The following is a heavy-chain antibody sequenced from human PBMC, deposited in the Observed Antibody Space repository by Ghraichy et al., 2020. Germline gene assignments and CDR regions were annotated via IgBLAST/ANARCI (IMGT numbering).Heavy chain of an antibody. D-gene: IGHD6-19*01. J-gene: IGHJ4*02. CDR2: ISGSGGVT. V-gene: IGHV3-23*01. CDR3: AEDRGSGWPRPRNFDY. CDR1: GFIFNTYA. Sequence: GGSLRLSCATSGFIFNTYAMTWVRQAPGKGLEWVSTISGSGGVTSYADSVRGRFTISRVNSRNTVYLQMSSLRAEDTAVYYFAEDRGSGWPRPRNFDYWGQGTLVTVSS.